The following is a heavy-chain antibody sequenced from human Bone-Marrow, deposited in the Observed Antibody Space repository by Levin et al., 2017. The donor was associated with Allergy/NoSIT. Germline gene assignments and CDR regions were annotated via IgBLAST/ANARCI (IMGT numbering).Heavy chain of an antibody. Sequence: PSQTLSLTCAVYGGSFSGYYWSWIRQPPGKGLEWIGEINHSGSTNYNPSLKSRVTISVDTSKNQFSLKLSSVTAADTAVYYCARGKYDYVWGSYRYTTRQREYYFDYWGQGTLVTVSS. J-gene: IGHJ4*02. CDR2: INHSGST. CDR1: GGSFSGYY. V-gene: IGHV4-34*01. CDR3: ARGKYDYVWGSYRYTTRQREYYFDY. D-gene: IGHD3-16*02.